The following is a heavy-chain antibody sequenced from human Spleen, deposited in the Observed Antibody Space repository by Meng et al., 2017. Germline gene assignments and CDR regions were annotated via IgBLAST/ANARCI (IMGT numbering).Heavy chain of an antibody. V-gene: IGHV4-34*01. Sequence: QVQLLQWGAGLLKPSDTLSLPCVVSGGSFSDYYWSWTRQPPGKGLEWIGEINHHGNTNYNSFLESRVTISVDTSQNSLSLKLSSVTAADSAVYYCARGPTTVAHDFDYWGQGTLVTVSS. D-gene: IGHD4-11*01. J-gene: IGHJ4*02. CDR2: INHHGNT. CDR3: ARGPTTVAHDFDY. CDR1: GGSFSDYY.